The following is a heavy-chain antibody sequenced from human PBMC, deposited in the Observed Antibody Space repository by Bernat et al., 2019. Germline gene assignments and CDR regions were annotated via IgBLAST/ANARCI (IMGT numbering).Heavy chain of an antibody. Sequence: EVQLVESGGGLVQPGGSLRLSCAASGFTFSSYSMNWVRQAPGKGLEWVSYISSSSSTIYYADSVKCRFTISRDKAKNSLYLERNSLRAEDTAVYYCARDSCSGGSCPIYYYGMDVWGQGTTVTVSS. D-gene: IGHD2-15*01. V-gene: IGHV3-48*01. J-gene: IGHJ6*02. CDR2: ISSSSSTI. CDR1: GFTFSSYS. CDR3: ARDSCSGGSCPIYYYGMDV.